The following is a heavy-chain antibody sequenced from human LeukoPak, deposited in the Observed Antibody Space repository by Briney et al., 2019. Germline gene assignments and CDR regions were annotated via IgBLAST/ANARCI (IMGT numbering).Heavy chain of an antibody. CDR2: IWYDGSNK. CDR3: ARARFGSGWYVGVDY. J-gene: IGHJ4*02. D-gene: IGHD6-19*01. V-gene: IGHV3-33*08. Sequence: GGSLRLSCAASGFTFSSYAMHWVRQAPGKGLEWVAVIWYDGSNKYYADSVKGRFTISRDNSKNTLYLQMNSLRAEDTAVYYCARARFGSGWYVGVDYWGQGTLVTVSS. CDR1: GFTFSSYA.